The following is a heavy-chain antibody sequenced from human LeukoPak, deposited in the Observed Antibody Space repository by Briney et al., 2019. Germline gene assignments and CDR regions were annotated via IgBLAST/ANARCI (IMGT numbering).Heavy chain of an antibody. CDR3: AKRPSYYYDSSGYLIDY. J-gene: IGHJ4*02. Sequence: GSLRLSCTASGFTSSSYAMSWVRQAPGKGLEWVSVISGSGGSTYYADSVKGRFTISRDNSKNTLYLQMNSLRAEDTAVYYCAKRPSYYYDSSGYLIDYWGQGTLVTVSS. CDR1: GFTSSSYA. CDR2: ISGSGGST. V-gene: IGHV3-23*01. D-gene: IGHD3-22*01.